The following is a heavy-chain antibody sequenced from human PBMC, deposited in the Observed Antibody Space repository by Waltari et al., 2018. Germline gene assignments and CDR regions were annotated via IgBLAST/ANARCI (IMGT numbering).Heavy chain of an antibody. CDR3: AGEGGGYSSSWSTGGAFDI. CDR1: GYTFTSYG. CDR2: ISAYNGNT. V-gene: IGHV1-18*01. Sequence: QVQLVQSGAEVKKPGASVKVSCKASGYTFTSYGISWVRQAPGQGLEWMGWISAYNGNTNYAQKCPGRITMTQDTSPGNAYIGVRSLRSDDTAWYCGAGEGGGYSSSWSTGGAFDIWGQGTMVTVSS. D-gene: IGHD6-6*01. J-gene: IGHJ3*02.